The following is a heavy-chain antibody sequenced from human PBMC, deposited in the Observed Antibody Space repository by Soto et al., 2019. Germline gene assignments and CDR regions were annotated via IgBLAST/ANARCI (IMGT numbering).Heavy chain of an antibody. V-gene: IGHV4-59*08. CDR3: ARRWGAAFDY. D-gene: IGHD1-26*01. CDR1: GGSISSYY. Sequence: QVQLQESGPGLVKPSETLSLTCTVSGGSISSYYWSWIRQPPGKGLEWIGYIYYSGSTNYNPSLKSRVTISVDASNNTFSLKLSSVTAADTAVSYCARRWGAAFDYWGQGTLVTVSS. J-gene: IGHJ4*02. CDR2: IYYSGST.